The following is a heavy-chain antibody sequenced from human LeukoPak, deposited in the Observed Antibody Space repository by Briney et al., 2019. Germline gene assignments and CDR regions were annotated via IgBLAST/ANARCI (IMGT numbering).Heavy chain of an antibody. CDR3: AGDAPIRRPHYYGTDV. V-gene: IGHV4-34*01. J-gene: IGHJ6*02. CDR2: INHSGST. Sequence: SETLSLTCAVYGGSFSGYYWSWIRQPPGKGLEWIGEINHSGSTNYNPSLKSRVTISVDTSKNQFSLKLSSVTAADTAVYYCAGDAPIRRPHYYGTDVWGQGTTVTVSS. CDR1: GGSFSGYY.